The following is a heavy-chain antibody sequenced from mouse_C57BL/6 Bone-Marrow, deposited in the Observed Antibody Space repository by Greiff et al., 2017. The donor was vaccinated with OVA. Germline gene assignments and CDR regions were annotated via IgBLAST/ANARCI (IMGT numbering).Heavy chain of an antibody. V-gene: IGHV1-39*01. D-gene: IGHD1-1*01. CDR1: GYSFTDYN. CDR2: INPNYGTT. CDR3: ARSLYYGSSYGAMDY. Sequence: EVQLVESGPELVKPGASVKISCKASGYSFTDYNMNWVKQSNGKSLEWIGVINPNYGTTSYNQKFKGKATLTVDQSSSTAYMQLNSLTSEDSAVYYCARSLYYGSSYGAMDYWGQGTSVTVSS. J-gene: IGHJ4*01.